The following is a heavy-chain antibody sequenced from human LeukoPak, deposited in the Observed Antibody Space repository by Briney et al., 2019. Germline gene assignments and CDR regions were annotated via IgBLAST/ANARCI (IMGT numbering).Heavy chain of an antibody. Sequence: GRSLRLSCAASGFTFSSYGMHWVLQAPGKGLEWVAVIWYDGSNKYYADSVKGRFTISRDNSKNTLYLQMNSLRAEDTAVYYCARDRGGITGPVGDWGQGTLVTVSS. CDR1: GFTFSSYG. D-gene: IGHD1-20*01. CDR2: IWYDGSNK. V-gene: IGHV3-33*01. J-gene: IGHJ4*02. CDR3: ARDRGGITGPVGD.